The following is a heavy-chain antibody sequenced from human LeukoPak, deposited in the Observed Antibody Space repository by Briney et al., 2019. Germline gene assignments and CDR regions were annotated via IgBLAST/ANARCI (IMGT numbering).Heavy chain of an antibody. CDR1: GFTFSKHA. CDR2: ISDSGGTT. V-gene: IGHV3-23*01. Sequence: GGSLRLSCPASGFTFSKHAMSWVRQAPGQGLEWVSGISDSGGTTYYPDSVRGRFTISRDISKSTLYLQMNSLRADDTAVYYCAKGTSDWYRFEFWGQGTLVTVSS. D-gene: IGHD6-19*01. CDR3: AKGTSDWYRFEF. J-gene: IGHJ4*02.